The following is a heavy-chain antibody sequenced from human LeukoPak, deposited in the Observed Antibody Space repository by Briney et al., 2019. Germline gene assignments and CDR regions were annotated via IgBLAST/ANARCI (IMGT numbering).Heavy chain of an antibody. CDR3: ARAAGLANSPAFDY. CDR2: IYSSGTT. D-gene: IGHD1-1*01. CDR1: GGSISSYY. J-gene: IGHJ4*02. V-gene: IGHV4-59*01. Sequence: SETLSLTCTASGGSISSYYWSWIRQPPGKGLEWIGYIYSSGTTNYNPSLKSRVTISVDASKNQFSLKLGSVTAADTAIYYCARAAGLANSPAFDYWGQGTLVTVSS.